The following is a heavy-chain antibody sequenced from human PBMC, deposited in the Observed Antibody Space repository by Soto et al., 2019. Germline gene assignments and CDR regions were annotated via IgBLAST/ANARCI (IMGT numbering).Heavy chain of an antibody. CDR1: GFTFSSYW. V-gene: IGHV3-7*01. Sequence: GGSLRLSCVASGFTFSSYWMSWVRQAPGKGLEWVANIKQDGSEKNYVDSVKGRFTISRDNAKNSLYLQMNSLRAEDTAVYYCARGPTKGNAFDIWGQGTMVTVSS. CDR2: IKQDGSEK. CDR3: ARGPTKGNAFDI. J-gene: IGHJ3*02.